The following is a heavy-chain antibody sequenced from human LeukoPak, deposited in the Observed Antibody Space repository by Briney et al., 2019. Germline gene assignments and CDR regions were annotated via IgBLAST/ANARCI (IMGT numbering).Heavy chain of an antibody. CDR2: INQDESSQ. D-gene: IGHD6-19*01. CDR1: GFSFTTYW. J-gene: IGHJ5*02. V-gene: IGHV3-7*03. CDR3: AKGSIAVAGTSWFDP. Sequence: PGGSLRLSCAASGFSFTTYWMGWVRQAPGKGLEWVANINQDESSQYYVDAVRGRFTISRDNAKNSLYLQMNSLRAEDTALYYCAKGSIAVAGTSWFDPWGQGTLVTVSS.